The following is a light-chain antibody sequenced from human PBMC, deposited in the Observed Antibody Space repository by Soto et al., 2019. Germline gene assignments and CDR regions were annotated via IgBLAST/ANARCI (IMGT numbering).Light chain of an antibody. CDR2: DAS. CDR1: QSVSSD. J-gene: IGKJ2*01. V-gene: IGKV3-11*01. Sequence: EIVLTQSPATLSLSPGERATLSCRASQSVSSDFAWYQQKPDQAPRLLIYDASSRATGIPARCSGSVSGTDFIRTISSLEPEDFAVYCCQQRRIRRGTFGQGTKREIK. CDR3: QQRRIRRGT.